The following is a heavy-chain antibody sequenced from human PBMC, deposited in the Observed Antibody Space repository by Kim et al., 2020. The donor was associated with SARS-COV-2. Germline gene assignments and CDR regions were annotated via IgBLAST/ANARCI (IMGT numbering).Heavy chain of an antibody. J-gene: IGHJ3*02. CDR3: TRVPPYSNSWWDAFDI. D-gene: IGHD6-13*01. CDR2: IRSKANSYAT. CDR1: GFTFSDSA. Sequence: GGSLRLSCAASGFTFSDSAMYWVRQASGKGLEWVCRIRSKANSYATAYYVSVKGRFIITRDDSKNTAYLQMNSLKTEDTAIYYCTRVPPYSNSWWDAFDIWGQGTMVTVSS. V-gene: IGHV3-73*01.